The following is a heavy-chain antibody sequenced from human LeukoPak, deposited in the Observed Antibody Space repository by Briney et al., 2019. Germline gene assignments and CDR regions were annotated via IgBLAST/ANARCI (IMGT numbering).Heavy chain of an antibody. Sequence: GSLRLSCAASGFTFDDYAMIWVRQRPGRGLEWIGYIYYSGSTNYNPSLKSRVTISVDTSKNQFSLKLSSVTAADTAVYYCARHYSSSWTDAFDIWGQGTMVTVSS. CDR3: ARHYSSSWTDAFDI. CDR2: IYYSGST. J-gene: IGHJ3*02. V-gene: IGHV4-59*08. CDR1: GFTFDDYA. D-gene: IGHD6-13*01.